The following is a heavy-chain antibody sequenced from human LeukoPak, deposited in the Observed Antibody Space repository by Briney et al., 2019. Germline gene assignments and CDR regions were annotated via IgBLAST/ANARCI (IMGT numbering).Heavy chain of an antibody. CDR1: GFTFSSYA. CDR3: AKDPRSTAV. V-gene: IGHV3-23*01. CDR2: ISGSGGST. J-gene: IGHJ4*02. Sequence: GGSLGLSCAASGFTFSSYAMSWVRQDPGKRLEWVSAISGSGGSTYYADSVKGRFTISRDNSKNTMYLQMNSLRAEDTAVYYCAKDPRSTAVWGQGTLVTVSS.